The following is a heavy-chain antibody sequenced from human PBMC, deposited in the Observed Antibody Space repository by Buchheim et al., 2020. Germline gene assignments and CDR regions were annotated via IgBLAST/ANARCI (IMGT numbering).Heavy chain of an antibody. V-gene: IGHV3-30*18. J-gene: IGHJ4*02. CDR3: AKFISSSSAFDY. D-gene: IGHD6-6*01. CDR1: GFTFSSYG. CDR2: ISYDGSNK. Sequence: QVQLVESGGGVVQPGRSLRLSCAASGFTFSSYGMHWVRQAPGKGLEWVAVISYDGSNKYYADSVKGRFTISRDNSKNKMYLQMNSLRAEDTAVYYCAKFISSSSAFDYWGQGTL.